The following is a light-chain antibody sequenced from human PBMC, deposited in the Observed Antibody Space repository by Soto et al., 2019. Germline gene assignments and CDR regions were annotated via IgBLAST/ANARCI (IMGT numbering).Light chain of an antibody. CDR1: SSDVGGYNY. V-gene: IGLV2-14*03. CDR3: SSYTSSSTYVV. CDR2: DVI. J-gene: IGLJ2*01. Sequence: QPVLTQPASVSGSPGQSITISCTGTSSDVGGYNYVSWYQQHPGKAPKLMIYDVINRPSGVSNRFSGSKSDNSASLTISGLQAEDEADYYCSSYTSSSTYVVFGGGTKLTVL.